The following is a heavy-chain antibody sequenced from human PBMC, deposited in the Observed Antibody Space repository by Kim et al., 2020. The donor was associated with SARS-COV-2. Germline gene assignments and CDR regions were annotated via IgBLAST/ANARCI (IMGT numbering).Heavy chain of an antibody. CDR3: ARRYYYGSGSYYTGEGYYRMDV. CDR2: IYPGDSDT. V-gene: IGHV5-51*01. CDR1: GYSFTSYW. D-gene: IGHD3-10*01. Sequence: GESLKISCKGSGYSFTSYWIGWVRQMPGKGLEWMGIIYPGDSDTRYSPSFQGQVTISADKSISTAYLQWSSLKASDTAMYYCARRYYYGSGSYYTGEGYYRMDVWGQGTTVTLSS. J-gene: IGHJ6*02.